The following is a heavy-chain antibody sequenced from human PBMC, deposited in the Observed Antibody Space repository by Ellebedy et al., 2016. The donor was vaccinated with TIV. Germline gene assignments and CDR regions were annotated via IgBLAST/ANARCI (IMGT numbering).Heavy chain of an antibody. CDR3: AKHQAGSYYWGAFDI. Sequence: SETLSLTCTVSGGSFSDWYWSWIRQPPGKGLEWIGYIYYSGSTNYNPSLKSRVTISVDTSKNQFSLDLTSVTAADTAVYYCAKHQAGSYYWGAFDIWGQGTVVTVSS. CDR2: IYYSGST. CDR1: GGSFSDWY. V-gene: IGHV4-59*08. D-gene: IGHD1-26*01. J-gene: IGHJ3*02.